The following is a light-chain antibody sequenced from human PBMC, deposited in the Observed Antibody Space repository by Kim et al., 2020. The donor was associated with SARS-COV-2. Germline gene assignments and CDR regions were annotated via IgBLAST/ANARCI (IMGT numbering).Light chain of an antibody. Sequence: NFMLTQPHSVSESPGKTVTISCTRSSGSIASNYVQWYQQRPGSAPTTVIYEDNQRPSGVPDRFSGSIDSSSNSASLTISGLKTEDEADYYCQSYDSSKWVFGGGTQVTVL. J-gene: IGLJ3*02. CDR2: EDN. CDR3: QSYDSSKWV. CDR1: SGSIASNY. V-gene: IGLV6-57*04.